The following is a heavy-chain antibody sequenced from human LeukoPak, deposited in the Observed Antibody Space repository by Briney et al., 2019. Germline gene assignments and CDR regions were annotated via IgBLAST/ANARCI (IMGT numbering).Heavy chain of an antibody. CDR3: ARDIHSVAFDI. J-gene: IGHJ3*02. V-gene: IGHV3-21*01. CDR2: ISSTNGYI. Sequence: GGSLRLSCAASGFTFSSYSMNWVRQAPGKGLEWVSYISSTNGYIYYADSVKGRITISRDNAKRSVYLQMNSLGVEDTAVYYCARDIHSVAFDIWGQGTMVTVSS. CDR1: GFTFSSYS.